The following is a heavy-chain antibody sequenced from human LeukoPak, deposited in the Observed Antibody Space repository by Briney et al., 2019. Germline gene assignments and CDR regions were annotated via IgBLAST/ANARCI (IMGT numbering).Heavy chain of an antibody. Sequence: KTGGSLRLSCAASGFTFDSYSMNWVRQAPVKGLEWVSSISSGSGYIYFADSLKGRFTISRDNAKNSLFLLMNSLRAEDTAVYYCARGDLDTAMVRRYYFDYWGQGTLVTVSS. CDR1: GFTFDSYS. CDR3: ARGDLDTAMVRRYYFDY. CDR2: ISSGSGYI. J-gene: IGHJ4*02. V-gene: IGHV3-21*01. D-gene: IGHD5-18*01.